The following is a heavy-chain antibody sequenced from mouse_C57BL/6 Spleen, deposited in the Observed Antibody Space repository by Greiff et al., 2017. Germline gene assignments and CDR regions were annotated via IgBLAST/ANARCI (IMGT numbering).Heavy chain of an antibody. V-gene: IGHV1-69*01. Sequence: QVQLQQPGAELVMPGASVKLSCKASGYTFTSYWMHWVKQRPGQGLEWIGEIDPSDSYTNYNQKFKGKSTLTVDKSSSTAYMQLSSLTSEDSAVDYCASSYCDSSDYAMDDWGQGTSVTVSS. CDR1: GYTFTSYW. J-gene: IGHJ4*01. CDR3: ASSYCDSSDYAMDD. D-gene: IGHD1-1*01. CDR2: IDPSDSYT.